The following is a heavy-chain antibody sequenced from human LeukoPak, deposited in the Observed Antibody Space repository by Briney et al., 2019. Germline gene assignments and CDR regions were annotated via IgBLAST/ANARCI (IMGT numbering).Heavy chain of an antibody. CDR1: GGSFSGYY. CDR2: INHSGST. Sequence: SETLSLTCAVYGGSFSGYYWSWIRQPPGKGLEWIGEINHSGSTNYNPSLKSRVTISVDTSKNQFSLKLSSVTAADTAVYYCARRRNYQWGFDYWGQGTLVTVSS. V-gene: IGHV4-34*01. J-gene: IGHJ4*02. D-gene: IGHD2-8*01. CDR3: ARRRNYQWGFDY.